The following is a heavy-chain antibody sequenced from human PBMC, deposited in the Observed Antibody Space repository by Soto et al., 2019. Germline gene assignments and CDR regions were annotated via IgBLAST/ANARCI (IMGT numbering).Heavy chain of an antibody. CDR2: ISSSGNTV. Sequence: GESLRLSCAASGFTFRDYYMSWIRQAPGKGLEWVSYISSSGNTVYYADSVEGRFTISRDNAKNSVHLQMNSLRAEDTAVYYCARDSRVYYGSGSSVDGWGQGTLVTVSS. D-gene: IGHD3-10*01. CDR3: ARDSRVYYGSGSSVDG. J-gene: IGHJ4*02. CDR1: GFTFRDYY. V-gene: IGHV3-11*01.